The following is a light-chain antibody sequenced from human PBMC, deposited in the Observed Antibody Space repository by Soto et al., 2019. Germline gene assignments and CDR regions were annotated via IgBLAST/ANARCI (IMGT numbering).Light chain of an antibody. CDR3: QQYGSASYT. CDR2: GAS. V-gene: IGKV3-20*01. CDR1: QSVRSSY. Sequence: EIVLTQSPGTLSLSPGERATLSCRTSQSVRSSYLAWYQQKPGQAPRLLIYGASSRATGIPDRFTGSGSGTEFTLIISRLEPDDFAVYYCQQYGSASYTFGPGTKLEIK. J-gene: IGKJ2*01.